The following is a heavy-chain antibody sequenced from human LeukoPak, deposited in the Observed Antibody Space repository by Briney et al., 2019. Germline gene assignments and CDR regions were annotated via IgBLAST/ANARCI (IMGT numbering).Heavy chain of an antibody. CDR3: ARGAVYSSSSGEGYFDY. CDR2: IIPILGIA. J-gene: IGHJ4*02. V-gene: IGHV1-69*04. CDR1: GGTFSSYA. Sequence: ASVKVSCKASGGTFSSYAISWVRQAPGQGLEWMGRIIPILGIANYAQKFQGRVTITADESTSTAYMELSSLRSEDTAVYYCARGAVYSSSSGEGYFDYWGQGTLVTVSS. D-gene: IGHD6-6*01.